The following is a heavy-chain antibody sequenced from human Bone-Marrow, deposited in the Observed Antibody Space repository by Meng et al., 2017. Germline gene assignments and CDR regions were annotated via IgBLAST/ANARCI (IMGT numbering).Heavy chain of an antibody. CDR1: NYTFTTYG. D-gene: IGHD7-27*01. CDR2: VSTDNGNT. V-gene: IGHV1-18*01. Sequence: QRVYSGAEVKKPGAVVKFSFQASNYTFTTYGISWVRQAPGQGLEWMGWVSTDNGNTVYAQEFQGRVTMTTDTSTTTAYMELTSLRSDDTAVYYCARVLVWKSGEHHWFDPWGQGTLVTVSS. CDR3: ARVLVWKSGEHHWFDP. J-gene: IGHJ5*02.